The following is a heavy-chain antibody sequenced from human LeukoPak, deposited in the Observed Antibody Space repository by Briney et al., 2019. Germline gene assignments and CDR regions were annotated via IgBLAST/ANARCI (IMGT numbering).Heavy chain of an antibody. CDR1: GYTFTSYY. J-gene: IGHJ6*02. D-gene: IGHD3-10*01. CDR3: ARAGGYGSGSYYIDLPGYYYGMDV. CDR2: INPSGGST. Sequence: ASVTVSCKASGYTFTSYYMHWVRQAPGQGLEWMGIINPSGGSTSYAQKFQGRVTMTRDTSTSTVYMELSSLRSEDTAVYYCARAGGYGSGSYYIDLPGYYYGMDVWGQGTTVTVSS. V-gene: IGHV1-46*01.